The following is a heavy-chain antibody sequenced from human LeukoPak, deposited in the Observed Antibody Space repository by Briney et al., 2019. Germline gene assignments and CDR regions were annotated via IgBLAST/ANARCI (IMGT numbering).Heavy chain of an antibody. V-gene: IGHV3-64*01. CDR3: ARGYGYPDY. CDR1: GFTFSSYA. J-gene: IGHJ4*02. D-gene: IGHD6-25*01. Sequence: GRSLRLSCAASGFTFSSYAMHWVRQAPGKGLEYVSAISSNGGSTYYANSVKGRFTISRDNSKDTLYLQMGSLRAEDMAVYYCARGYGYPDYWGQGTLVTVSS. CDR2: ISSNGGST.